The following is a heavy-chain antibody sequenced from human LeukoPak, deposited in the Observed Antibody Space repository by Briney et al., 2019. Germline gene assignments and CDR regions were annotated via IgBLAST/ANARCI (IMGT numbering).Heavy chain of an antibody. CDR2: INPNSGGT. V-gene: IGHV1-2*02. CDR3: ARVGYSYGYFLDY. Sequence: ASVKVSCKASGYTFTGYYMRWVRQAPGQGLEWMGWINPNSGGTNYAQKFQGRVTMTRDTSISTAYMELSRLRSDDTAVYYCARVGYSYGYFLDYWGQGTLVTVSS. J-gene: IGHJ4*02. D-gene: IGHD5-18*01. CDR1: GYTFTGYY.